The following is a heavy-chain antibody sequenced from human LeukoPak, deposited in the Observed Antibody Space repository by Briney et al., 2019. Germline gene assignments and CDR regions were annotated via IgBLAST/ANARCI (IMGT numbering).Heavy chain of an antibody. V-gene: IGHV1-2*02. D-gene: IGHD3-22*01. CDR3: VTFDSSGYYFDY. J-gene: IGHJ4*02. CDR1: GYTFTGYY. Sequence: ASVKVSCKASGYTFTGYYMHWVRQAPGQGLEWMGWINPNSGGTNYAQKSQGRVTMTRDTSISTAYMELSRLRSDDTAVYYCVTFDSSGYYFDYWGQGTLVTVSS. CDR2: INPNSGGT.